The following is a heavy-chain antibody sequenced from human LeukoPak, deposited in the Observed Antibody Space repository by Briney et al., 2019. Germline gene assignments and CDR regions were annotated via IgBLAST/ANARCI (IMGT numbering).Heavy chain of an antibody. D-gene: IGHD2-2*01. CDR3: ARAVWQYQLLRRVHACDI. J-gene: IGHJ3*02. CDR2: INHSGST. CDR1: GGSFSGYY. Sequence: SETLSLTCAVYGGSFSGYYWSWIRQPPGKGLEWIGEINHSGSTNYNPSLKSRLTISVDTSKNQFSLKLSSVTAAGTAVYYCARAVWQYQLLRRVHACDIWGQGTMVTVSS. V-gene: IGHV4-34*01.